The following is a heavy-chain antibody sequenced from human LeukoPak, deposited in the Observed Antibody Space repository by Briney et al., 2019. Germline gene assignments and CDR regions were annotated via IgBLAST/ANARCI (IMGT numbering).Heavy chain of an antibody. CDR2: IIPIFGTA. D-gene: IGHD3-10*01. V-gene: IGHV1-69*05. J-gene: IGHJ3*02. CDR1: GGTFSSYA. Sequence: GASVKVSCKASGGTFSSYAISWVRQAPGQGLEWMGRIIPIFGTANYAQKFQGRVTITTDESTSTAYMELSSLRSEDTAVYYCARDTYVLLWFGELSSAFDIWGQGTMVTVSS. CDR3: ARDTYVLLWFGELSSAFDI.